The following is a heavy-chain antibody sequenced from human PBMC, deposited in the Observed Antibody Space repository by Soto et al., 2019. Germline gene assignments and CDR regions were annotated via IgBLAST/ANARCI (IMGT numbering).Heavy chain of an antibody. J-gene: IGHJ6*02. CDR2: VYYSGTT. CDR1: GGSIGRGGHY. D-gene: IGHD3-3*01. Sequence: PSETLSLTCTVSGGSIGRGGHYWSWVRQHPGKGLEWIGYVYYSGTTYYNPSLRSRVTISVDTSKNQFSLRLRSVTAADTAVYYCARDQGSSTLFGVPYGMDVWGQGTTVPVSS. V-gene: IGHV4-31*03. CDR3: ARDQGSSTLFGVPYGMDV.